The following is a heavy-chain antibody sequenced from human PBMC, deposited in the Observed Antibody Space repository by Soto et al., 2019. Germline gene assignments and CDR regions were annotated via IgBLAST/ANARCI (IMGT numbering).Heavy chain of an antibody. V-gene: IGHV3-43D*03. Sequence: GGSLRLSCAASGFTFDDYAMHWVRQAPGKGLEWVSLISWDGGSTYYADYVKGRFTISRDNSKNSLYLQMHSLRAEDTALYYCAASFSSSWYYYYGMDVWGQGTTVTVSS. D-gene: IGHD6-13*01. J-gene: IGHJ6*02. CDR3: AASFSSSWYYYYGMDV. CDR1: GFTFDDYA. CDR2: ISWDGGST.